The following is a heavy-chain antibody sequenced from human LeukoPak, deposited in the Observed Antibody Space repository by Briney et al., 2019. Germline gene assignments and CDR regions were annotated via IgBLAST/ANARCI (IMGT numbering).Heavy chain of an antibody. J-gene: IGHJ3*02. CDR1: GYTFSGYY. CDR3: ARGLFSGASLGVFDI. V-gene: IGHV7-4-1*02. Sequence: GASVKVSCKASGYTFSGYYLHWVRQAPGQGLEWMGWINTNTGNPTYAQGFTGRFVFSLDTSVSTAYLQISSLKAEDTAVYYCARGLFSGASLGVFDIWGQGTMVTVSS. D-gene: IGHD1-26*01. CDR2: INTNTGNP.